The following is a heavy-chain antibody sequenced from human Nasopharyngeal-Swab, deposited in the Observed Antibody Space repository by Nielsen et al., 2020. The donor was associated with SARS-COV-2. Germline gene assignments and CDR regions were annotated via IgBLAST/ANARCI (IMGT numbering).Heavy chain of an antibody. V-gene: IGHV4-39*07. CDR2: IYYSGST. D-gene: IGHD6-13*01. J-gene: IGHJ5*02. Sequence: ETLSLTCTVSGGSISSSSYYWGWIRQPPGKGLEWIGSIYYSGSTHYNPSLKSRVTISVDTSKNQFSLKLSSVTAADTAVYYCARDGYSSIYWFDPWGQGTLVTVSS. CDR3: ARDGYSSIYWFDP. CDR1: GGSISSSSYY.